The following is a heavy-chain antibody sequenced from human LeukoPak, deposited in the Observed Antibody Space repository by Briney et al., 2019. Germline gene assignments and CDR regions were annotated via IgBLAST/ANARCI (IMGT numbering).Heavy chain of an antibody. D-gene: IGHD4-17*01. Sequence: PGGSLRLSCAASGFTVSSNYMSWVRQAPGKGLEWVSVIYSGGSTYYADSVKGRFTISRDNSKNTLYLQMNSLRAEDTAVYYCARVGLTVTTTDAFDNWGQGTMVTVSS. CDR3: ARVGLTVTTTDAFDN. CDR2: IYSGGST. J-gene: IGHJ3*02. CDR1: GFTVSSNY. V-gene: IGHV3-66*01.